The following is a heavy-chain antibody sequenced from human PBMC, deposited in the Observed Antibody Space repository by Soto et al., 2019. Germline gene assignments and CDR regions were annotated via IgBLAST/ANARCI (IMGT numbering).Heavy chain of an antibody. CDR2: MYNSGST. J-gene: IGHJ4*02. CDR1: GGSISSYY. CDR3: ASMGYHYGSGSYPLDY. Sequence: SETLSLTCTVSGGSISSYYWSWIRQPPGKGLEWIGFMYNSGSTHYNPSLKSRVTISLDTSKNQFSLNLRSVTAADTAVYYCASMGYHYGSGSYPLDYWGQGTLVTVSS. D-gene: IGHD3-10*01. V-gene: IGHV4-59*08.